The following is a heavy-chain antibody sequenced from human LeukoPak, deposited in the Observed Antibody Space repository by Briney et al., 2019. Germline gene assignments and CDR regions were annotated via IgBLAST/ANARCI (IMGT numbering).Heavy chain of an antibody. CDR1: GFTFSDYY. V-gene: IGHV3-11*05. Sequence: GGSLRLSCAASGFTFSDYYMSWIRQAPGKGLEGVSYISSSSSYTNYVDSVKGRFTISRDNAKNSLYLQMNSLRAEDTAVYYCARESIMITFGGVIGDDAFDIWGQGTMVTVSS. J-gene: IGHJ3*02. D-gene: IGHD3-16*02. CDR2: ISSSSSYT. CDR3: ARESIMITFGGVIGDDAFDI.